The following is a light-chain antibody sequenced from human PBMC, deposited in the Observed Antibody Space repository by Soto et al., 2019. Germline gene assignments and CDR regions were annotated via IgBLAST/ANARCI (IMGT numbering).Light chain of an antibody. CDR1: QSVSSSY. V-gene: IGKV3-20*01. CDR3: QQYGSSPT. J-gene: IGKJ5*01. Sequence: EIWMTQYPATLSGSPGESATLSCRASQSVSSSYLAWYKQKPGHAPRLLIYGASSRATGIPDRFSGSGSGTDFTLTISRMEPEDFAVYYCQQYGSSPTFGHGTRLEI. CDR2: GAS.